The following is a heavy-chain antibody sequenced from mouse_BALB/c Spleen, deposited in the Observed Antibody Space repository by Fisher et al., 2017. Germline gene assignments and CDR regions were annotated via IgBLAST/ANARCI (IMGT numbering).Heavy chain of an antibody. V-gene: IGHV1-69*02. J-gene: IGHJ4*01. Sequence: KFKGKATLTVDKSSSTAYMELSSLTSEDSAVYYCARGTGNAMDYWGQGTSVTVSS. CDR3: ARGTGNAMDY. D-gene: IGHD3-3*01.